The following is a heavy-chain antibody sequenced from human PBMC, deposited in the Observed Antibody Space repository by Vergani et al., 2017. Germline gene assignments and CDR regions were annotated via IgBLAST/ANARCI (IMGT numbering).Heavy chain of an antibody. Sequence: QVQLQESGPGLVKPSETLSLTCTVSGGSVSSGSYYWSWIRQPAGKGLEWIGYIYYSGSTNYNPSLKSRVTISVDTSKNQFSLKLSSVTAADTAVYYCAKKMERTYYDFWSGLLXIDYWGQGTLVTVSS. CDR1: GGSVSSGSYY. CDR3: AKKMERTYYDFWSGLLXIDY. V-gene: IGHV4-61*10. D-gene: IGHD3-3*01. J-gene: IGHJ4*02. CDR2: IYYSGST.